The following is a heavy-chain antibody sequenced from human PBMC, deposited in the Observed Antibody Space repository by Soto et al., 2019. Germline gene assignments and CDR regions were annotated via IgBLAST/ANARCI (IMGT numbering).Heavy chain of an antibody. CDR1: GFTFSSYA. Sequence: RLSCAASGFTFSSYAMSWVRQAPGKGLEWVSAISGSGGSTYYADSVKGRFTIPRDNSKNTLYLQMNSLRAEDTAVYYCAKGKTAAGKSYYYYGMDVWGQGTTVTVSS. CDR2: ISGSGGST. J-gene: IGHJ6*02. D-gene: IGHD6-13*01. V-gene: IGHV3-23*01. CDR3: AKGKTAAGKSYYYYGMDV.